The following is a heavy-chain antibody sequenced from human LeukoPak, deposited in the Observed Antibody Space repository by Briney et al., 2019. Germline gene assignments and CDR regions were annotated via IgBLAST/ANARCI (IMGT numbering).Heavy chain of an antibody. D-gene: IGHD6-13*01. CDR2: ISAGGTYI. CDR1: AFTFSRYS. CDR3: ARDAEAVSTFFDY. Sequence: GGSLRLSCAASAFTFSRYSMNWVRQPPGKELEWVSSISAGGTYIYYADSVKGRFTISRDSAKNSLYLQMNSLRAEDTAVYYCARDAEAVSTFFDYWGQGTLVTVSS. J-gene: IGHJ4*02. V-gene: IGHV3-21*01.